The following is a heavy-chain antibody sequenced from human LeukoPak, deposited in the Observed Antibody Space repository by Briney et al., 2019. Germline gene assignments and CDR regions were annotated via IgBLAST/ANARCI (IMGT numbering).Heavy chain of an antibody. CDR2: IYSDGSS. CDR1: GDSISIGGYY. CDR3: ARVIRRDPYNYDGFDI. Sequence: SETLSLTCTVSGDSISIGGYYWSWIRQPAGKGLEWIGRIYSDGSSNCSPSLKSRVTISIDTSKNQFSLNLSSVTAADTAVYYCARVIRRDPYNYDGFDIWGQGTMVTVSS. J-gene: IGHJ3*02. V-gene: IGHV4-61*02. D-gene: IGHD5-24*01.